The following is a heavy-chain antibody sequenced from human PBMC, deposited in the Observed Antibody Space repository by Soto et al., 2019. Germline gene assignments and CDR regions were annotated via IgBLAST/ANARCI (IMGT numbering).Heavy chain of an antibody. J-gene: IGHJ4*02. CDR3: ARDLGVTVDY. D-gene: IGHD3-16*01. CDR1: GFTFSGYS. CDR2: ISSSSSTI. V-gene: IGHV3-48*01. Sequence: EVQLVESGGGLVQPGGSRSLSGAASGFTFSGYSINWVRQAPGKGLEWVSYISSSSSTIYYADSVKGRFTISRDNAKNSLYLQMNSLRAEDTAVYYCARDLGVTVDYWGQGTLVTVSS.